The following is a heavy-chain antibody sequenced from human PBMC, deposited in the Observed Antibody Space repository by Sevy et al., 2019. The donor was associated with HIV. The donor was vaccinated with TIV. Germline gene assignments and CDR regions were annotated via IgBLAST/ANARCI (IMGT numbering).Heavy chain of an antibody. J-gene: IGHJ3*02. D-gene: IGHD3-16*01. CDR1: GFTFDDYG. V-gene: IGHV3-20*01. CDR3: GGEGGGGLSAFDM. Sequence: GGSLRLSCAASGFTFDDYGMSWVRQAPGKGLEWVSGINWNGGGTGYADSLKGRLTISSEKAKNSLYLQMNSLRAEDAALSHCGGEGGGGLSAFDMWGQGTMVTVSS. CDR2: INWNGGGT.